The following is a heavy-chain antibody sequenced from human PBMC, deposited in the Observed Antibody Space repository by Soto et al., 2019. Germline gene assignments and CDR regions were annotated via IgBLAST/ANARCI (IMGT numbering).Heavy chain of an antibody. Sequence: QVQLQESGPGLVKPSQTLSLTCTVSGGSISSGGYYWSWIRQHPGKGLEWIGYIYYSGSTYYNPSLKIRVTISVATSKHQFSLKLSSVTAADPAVYYCASVGDWSWYYFDYWGQGTLVTVSS. J-gene: IGHJ4*02. CDR2: IYYSGST. CDR1: GGSISSGGYY. V-gene: IGHV4-31*03. CDR3: ASVGDWSWYYFDY. D-gene: IGHD2-8*02.